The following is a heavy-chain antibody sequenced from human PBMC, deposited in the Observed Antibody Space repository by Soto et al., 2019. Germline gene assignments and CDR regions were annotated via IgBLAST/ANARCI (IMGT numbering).Heavy chain of an antibody. J-gene: IGHJ4*02. CDR1: GDSITSGDNY. V-gene: IGHV4-31*03. CDR2: IYFSGST. CDR3: ARQNLRKALFDY. Sequence: PSETLSLTCTVSGDSITSGDNYWSWIRQHPGKGLEWIGYIYFSGSTYYNPSLKSRVILSVDTSRKQFSLKLSSVTAADTAVYYCARQNLRKALFDYWGQGTLVTVPQ. D-gene: IGHD3-9*01.